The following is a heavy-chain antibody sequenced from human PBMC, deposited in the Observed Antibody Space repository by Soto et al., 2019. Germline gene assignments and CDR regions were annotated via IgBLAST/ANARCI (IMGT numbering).Heavy chain of an antibody. CDR2: IYATGTT. J-gene: IGHJ5*02. D-gene: IGHD1-1*01. Sequence: SETLSLTCTVSGASISGFYWSWIRKSAGKGLEWIGRIYATGTTDYNPSLKSRVMMSVDASKKQFSLKLRSVTAADTAVYYCVRDGTKTLRDWFDPWGQGISVTAPQ. CDR1: GASISGFY. V-gene: IGHV4-4*07. CDR3: VRDGTKTLRDWFDP.